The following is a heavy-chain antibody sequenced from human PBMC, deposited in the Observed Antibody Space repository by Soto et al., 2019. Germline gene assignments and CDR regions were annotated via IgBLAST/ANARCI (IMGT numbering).Heavy chain of an antibody. D-gene: IGHD2-2*01. CDR1: GGSVSSEGYY. CDR2: IYHSGST. Sequence: SETLSLTCAVPGGSVSSEGYYWSWIRQPPGKGREWIGYIYHSGSTNYNPSLESRVTLSVDTSKNQFSLKLSSVTAADTALYYCARDREYCSSTRCYWNFDFWGQGILVTVSS. J-gene: IGHJ4*02. V-gene: IGHV4-61*08. CDR3: ARDREYCSSTRCYWNFDF.